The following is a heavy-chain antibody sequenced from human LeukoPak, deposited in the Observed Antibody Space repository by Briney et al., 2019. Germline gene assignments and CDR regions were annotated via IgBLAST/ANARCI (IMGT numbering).Heavy chain of an antibody. D-gene: IGHD1-26*01. J-gene: IGHJ5*02. V-gene: IGHV1-18*01. CDR3: ARLIPQKWELPGKWFDP. Sequence: EASVKVSCKASGYTFNSYGICWVRQAPGQGLEWMGWVSAYNGHTNYAQKFRGRVTMTTDTSTSTASMELRSLRSDDTAVYYCARLIPQKWELPGKWFDPWGQGTLVTVSS. CDR1: GYTFNSYG. CDR2: VSAYNGHT.